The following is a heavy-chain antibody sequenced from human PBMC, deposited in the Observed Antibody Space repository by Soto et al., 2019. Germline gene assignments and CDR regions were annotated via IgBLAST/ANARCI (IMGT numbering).Heavy chain of an antibody. CDR2: MNPKSGNT. D-gene: IGHD7-27*01. Sequence: QVQLVQSGAEVKKPGASVKVSCKAAGYTFTSYDINWVRQATGQGLEWMGWMNPKSGNTRYPQKDQGSVPMTRDSSISTGYMELSSLRSADTAVYYGARGPRNWGVDYWGQGTLFTVSS. V-gene: IGHV1-8*01. CDR1: GYTFTSYD. J-gene: IGHJ4*02. CDR3: ARGPRNWGVDY.